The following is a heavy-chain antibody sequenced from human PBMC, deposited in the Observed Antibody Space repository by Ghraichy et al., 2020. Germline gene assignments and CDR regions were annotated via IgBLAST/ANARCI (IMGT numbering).Heavy chain of an antibody. V-gene: IGHV4-59*08. CDR1: GGSISSYY. CDR2: IYYSGST. Sequence: SETLSLTCTVSGGSISSYYWSWIRQPPGKGLEWIGYIYYSGSTNYNPSLKSRVTISVDTSKNQFSLKLSSVTAADTAVYYCARTGEGYGDPYYFDYWGQGTLVTVSS. J-gene: IGHJ4*02. CDR3: ARTGEGYGDPYYFDY. D-gene: IGHD4-17*01.